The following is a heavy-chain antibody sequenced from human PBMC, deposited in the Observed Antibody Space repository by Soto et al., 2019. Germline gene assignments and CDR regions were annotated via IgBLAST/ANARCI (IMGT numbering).Heavy chain of an antibody. V-gene: IGHV4-30-4*01. D-gene: IGHD4-17*01. CDR1: GGSISGGVGGLYY. CDR2: IYDSGST. CDR3: AREVSPLTTDWSVDL. J-gene: IGHJ2*01. Sequence: QLQLRESGPGLVKPSETLSLTCTVSGGSISGGVGGLYYWSWIRQPPVKGMEWIGYIYDSGSTYYNPSLKRRVTISEDTSQNQFSLRLSSVTAAETAVYYCAREVSPLTTDWSVDLWGRGTLVTVSS.